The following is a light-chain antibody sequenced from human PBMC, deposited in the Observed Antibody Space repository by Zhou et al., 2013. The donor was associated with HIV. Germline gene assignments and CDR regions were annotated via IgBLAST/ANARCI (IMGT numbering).Light chain of an antibody. J-gene: IGKJ2*03. CDR1: QDITTL. V-gene: IGKV1-9*01. CDR3: QQSYSTPYS. CDR2: AAS. Sequence: DIQLTQSPSFLSASVGDRVTITCRASQDITTLLAWYQHIPGRAPKLLLYAASTLHRGAPSRFSGSGYGAQFTLTISSLQPEDFATYYCQQSYSTPYSFGQGTKLEIK.